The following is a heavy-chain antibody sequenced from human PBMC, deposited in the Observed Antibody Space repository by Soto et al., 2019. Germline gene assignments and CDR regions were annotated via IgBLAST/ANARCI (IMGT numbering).Heavy chain of an antibody. Sequence: PGGSLRLSCAASGFTFSDYYMSWIRQAPGKGLEWISYISSGGSSIHYADSVKGRFTISRDNAKNSLYLQMNSLRAEDTAVYYCARDRPYHYESSGYLLYWGQGTLVTVSS. CDR2: ISSGGSSI. V-gene: IGHV3-11*01. CDR3: ARDRPYHYESSGYLLY. J-gene: IGHJ4*02. D-gene: IGHD3-22*01. CDR1: GFTFSDYY.